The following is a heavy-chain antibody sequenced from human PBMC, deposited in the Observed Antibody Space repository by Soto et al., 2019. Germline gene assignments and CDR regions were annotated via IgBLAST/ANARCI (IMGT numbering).Heavy chain of an antibody. CDR1: GDLMKGSIYW. Sequence: TLALTRTVYGDLMKGSIYWWCWNRQPAGKGLELIGRIYGSGSASYNPSLKSRVTMSLDTSKNQFSLKLSSVTAADTALYYCARDYFGSASSDWGQGTTVTLSS. CDR2: IYGSGSA. J-gene: IGHJ6*02. V-gene: IGHV4-61*02. CDR3: ARDYFGSASSD. D-gene: IGHD3-10*01.